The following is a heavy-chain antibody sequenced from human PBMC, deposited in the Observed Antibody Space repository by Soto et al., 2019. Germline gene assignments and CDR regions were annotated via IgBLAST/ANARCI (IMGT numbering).Heavy chain of an antibody. CDR2: SKSKTDGGTT. CDR1: GFTFSNAW. J-gene: IGHJ5*02. Sequence: EVQLVESGGGLVKPGGSLRLSCAASGFTFSNAWMSWVRQAPGKGLEWVGRSKSKTDGGTTDYAAPVKGRFTISRDDSKNTLYLQMNSLKTEDTAVYYCTTDITRFIVVVPAAIMRFAPWGQGTLVTVSS. CDR3: TTDITRFIVVVPAAIMRFAP. V-gene: IGHV3-15*01. D-gene: IGHD2-2*01.